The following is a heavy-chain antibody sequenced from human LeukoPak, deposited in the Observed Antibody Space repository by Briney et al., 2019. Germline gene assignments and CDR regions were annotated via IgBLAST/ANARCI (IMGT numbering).Heavy chain of an antibody. Sequence: GGSLRLSCAASGFTFSGYAMSWVRQAPGKGLEWVSAISGSGGSTYYADSVKGRFTISRDNSKNTLYLQMNSLRAEDTAVYYCAKHDPITMIVVVIWDYWGQGTLVNVSS. J-gene: IGHJ4*02. CDR1: GFTFSGYA. V-gene: IGHV3-23*01. D-gene: IGHD3-22*01. CDR2: ISGSGGST. CDR3: AKHDPITMIVVVIWDY.